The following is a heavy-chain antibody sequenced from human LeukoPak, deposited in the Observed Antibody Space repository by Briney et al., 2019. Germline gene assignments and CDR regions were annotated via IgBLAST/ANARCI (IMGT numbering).Heavy chain of an antibody. CDR2: IYYSGST. CDR3: ARIVLPWYKESSPYFDY. Sequence: KPSETLSLTCTVSGGSISSYYWSWIRQPPGKGLEWSGYIYYSGSTNYNPSLKSRVTISVDTSKTQFSLKLSSVTAADTAVYYCARIVLPWYKESSPYFDYWGQGTLVTVSS. CDR1: GGSISSYY. V-gene: IGHV4-59*01. D-gene: IGHD1-14*01. J-gene: IGHJ4*02.